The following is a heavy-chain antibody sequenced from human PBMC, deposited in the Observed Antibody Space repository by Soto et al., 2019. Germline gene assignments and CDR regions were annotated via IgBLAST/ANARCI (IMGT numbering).Heavy chain of an antibody. V-gene: IGHV4-4*02. CDR2: IYHNERT. J-gene: IGHJ6*02. CDR3: GRTKDYVYGVDV. CDR1: VPSSRIVR. Sequence: QVQLQESGPEWVRLSGTCSLTAAAPVPSSRIVRWGGGSRQPPGKGLGWIGEIYHNERTNYNPSLKSRLTMSLDKSKNQVSLKLRSVTAADTATYYCGRTKDYVYGVDVWGQGTTVTVSS.